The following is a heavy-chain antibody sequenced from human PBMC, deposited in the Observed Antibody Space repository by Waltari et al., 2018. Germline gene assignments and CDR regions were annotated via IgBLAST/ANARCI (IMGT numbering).Heavy chain of an antibody. CDR3: ASMAAAGTDYYYYYMDV. CDR1: GFTFSSYS. J-gene: IGHJ6*03. V-gene: IGHV3-48*04. D-gene: IGHD6-13*01. CDR2: ISSRSSTI. Sequence: EVQLVESGGGLVQPGGSLRLSCAASGFTFSSYSMNWVRQAPGKGLAWVSYISSRSSTIYYADSVKGRFTISRDNAKNSLYLQMNSLRAEDTAVYYCASMAAAGTDYYYYYMDVWGKGTTVTVSS.